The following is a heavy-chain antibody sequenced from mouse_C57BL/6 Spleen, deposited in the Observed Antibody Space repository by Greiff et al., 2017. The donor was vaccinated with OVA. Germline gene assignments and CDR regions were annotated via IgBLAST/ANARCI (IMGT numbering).Heavy chain of an antibody. Sequence: QVQLQQPGAELVKPGASVKLSCKASGYTFTSYWMQWVKQRPGQGLEWIGEIDPSDGYTNYNQKFKGKATLTVDTSSSTAYMQLSSLTSEDSAVYYCARYGYDGKEFAYWGQGTLVTVSA. CDR2: IDPSDGYT. D-gene: IGHD2-2*01. CDR1: GYTFTSYW. CDR3: ARYGYDGKEFAY. V-gene: IGHV1-50*01. J-gene: IGHJ3*01.